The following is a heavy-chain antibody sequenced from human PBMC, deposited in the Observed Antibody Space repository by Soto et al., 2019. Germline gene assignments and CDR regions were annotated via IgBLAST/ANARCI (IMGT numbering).Heavy chain of an antibody. D-gene: IGHD3-10*01. Sequence: QVQLVQSGAEVKKPGASVKVSCKASGYTFTNYGISWVRQAPGQGLEWMGWISDYNGNTNYAQKFQGRVTMTTDTSTSTAHMELRSRTADDTAVYYCPREGSYWGHFDYWGQGTLVTVSS. CDR1: GYTFTNYG. V-gene: IGHV1-18*01. CDR3: PREGSYWGHFDY. CDR2: ISDYNGNT. J-gene: IGHJ4*02.